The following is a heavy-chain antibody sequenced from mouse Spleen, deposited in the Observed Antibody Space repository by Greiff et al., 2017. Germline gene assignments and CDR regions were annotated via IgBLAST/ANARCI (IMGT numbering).Heavy chain of an antibody. J-gene: IGHJ4*01. Sequence: EVMLVESGGGLVKLGGSLKLSCAASGFTFSSYAMSWVRQTPEKRLEWVATISSGGGNTYYPDSVKGRFTISRDNAKNTLYLQMSSLKSEDTAMYYCARDLLLDYYAMDYWGQGTSVTVSS. V-gene: IGHV5-9*01. CDR3: ARDLLLDYYAMDY. CDR1: GFTFSSYA. D-gene: IGHD1-1*01. CDR2: ISSGGGNT.